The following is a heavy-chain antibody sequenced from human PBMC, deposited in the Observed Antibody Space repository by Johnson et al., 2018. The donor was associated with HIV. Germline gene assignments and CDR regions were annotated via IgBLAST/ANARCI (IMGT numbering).Heavy chain of an antibody. V-gene: IGHV3-30*02. Sequence: QVQLVESGGGVVQPGGSLRLSCAASGFTFSSYGMHWVRQAPGKGLEWVAFIRYDGSNKYYADSVKGRFTISRDNSKNTLYLQMNSLRAEDTAVYYCAKEGGRMTMIVVEPDAFDIWGQGTMVTVSS. D-gene: IGHD3-22*01. CDR1: GFTFSSYG. CDR3: AKEGGRMTMIVVEPDAFDI. CDR2: IRYDGSNK. J-gene: IGHJ3*02.